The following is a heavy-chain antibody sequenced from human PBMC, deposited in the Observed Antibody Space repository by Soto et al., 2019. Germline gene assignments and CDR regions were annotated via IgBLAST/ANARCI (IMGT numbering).Heavy chain of an antibody. CDR2: INAGNGNT. D-gene: IGHD3-3*01. J-gene: IGHJ6*02. V-gene: IGHV1-3*01. CDR1: GYTFTSYA. CDR3: ARLRPWRGGYGMDV. Sequence: ALVKVSCKASGYTFTSYAMHWVRQAPGQRLEWMGWINAGNGNTKYSQKFQGRVTITRDTSASTAYMELSSLRSEDTAVYYCARLRPWRGGYGMDVWGQGTTVTVSS.